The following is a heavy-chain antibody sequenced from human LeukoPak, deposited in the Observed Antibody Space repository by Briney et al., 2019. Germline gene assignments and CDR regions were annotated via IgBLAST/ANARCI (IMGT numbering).Heavy chain of an antibody. CDR1: GYTFSRNG. J-gene: IGHJ4*02. Sequence: ASVKVSCKTSGYTFSRNGFSWVRQAPGQGLEWIGWIGVFNGNRNYAKSVQGRITLTADTSTNTTYMELRSLTSDDTAVYFCGRDWDWHVQFWGQGTLITVSS. V-gene: IGHV1-18*01. CDR2: IGVFNGNR. D-gene: IGHD1-26*01. CDR3: GRDWDWHVQF.